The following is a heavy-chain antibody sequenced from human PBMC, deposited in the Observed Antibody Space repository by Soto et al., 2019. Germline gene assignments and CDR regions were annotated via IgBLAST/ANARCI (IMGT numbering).Heavy chain of an antibody. CDR1: GFTFSSYA. J-gene: IGHJ4*02. CDR3: AKGPPDTIFGVVINAYYFDY. CDR2: ISGSGGST. Sequence: GGSLRLSCAASGFTFSSYAMSWVRQAPGKGLEWVSAISGSGGSTYYADSVKGRFTISRDNSKNTLYLQMNSLRAEDTAVYYCAKGPPDTIFGVVINAYYFDYWGQGTLVTVSS. D-gene: IGHD3-3*01. V-gene: IGHV3-23*01.